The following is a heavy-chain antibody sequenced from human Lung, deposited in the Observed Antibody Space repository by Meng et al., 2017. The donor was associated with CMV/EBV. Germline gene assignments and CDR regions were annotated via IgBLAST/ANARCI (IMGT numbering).Heavy chain of an antibody. CDR1: GYTFTSYY. D-gene: IGHD5-18*01. Sequence: SVXVSXXASGYTFTSYYMHWVRQAPGQGLEWMGIINPSGGSTSYAQKFQGRVTMTRDTSTSTVYMELSSLRSEDTAVYYCARDRERGYSYGINDYWDEGXLITVSS. V-gene: IGHV1-46*01. CDR3: ARDRERGYSYGINDY. J-gene: IGHJ4*02. CDR2: INPSGGST.